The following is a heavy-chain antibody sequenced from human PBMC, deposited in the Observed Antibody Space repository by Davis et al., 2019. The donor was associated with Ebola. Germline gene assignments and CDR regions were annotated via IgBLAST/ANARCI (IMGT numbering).Heavy chain of an antibody. J-gene: IGHJ5*02. D-gene: IGHD5-18*01. Sequence: PSETLSLTCAVYGGSFSGYYWSWIRQPPGKGLEWIGYIYYSGSTYYNPSLKSRVTISVDTSKNQFSLKLSSVTAADTAVYYCARVEGRKGYSYGYGWFDPWGQGTLVTVSS. CDR3: ARVEGRKGYSYGYGWFDP. V-gene: IGHV4-34*09. CDR2: IYYSGST. CDR1: GGSFSGYY.